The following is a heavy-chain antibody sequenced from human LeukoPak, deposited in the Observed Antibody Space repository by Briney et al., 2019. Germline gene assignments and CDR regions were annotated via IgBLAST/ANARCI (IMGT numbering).Heavy chain of an antibody. CDR3: AKADILTGYSGDGYYMDV. J-gene: IGHJ6*03. D-gene: IGHD3-9*01. CDR2: ISRNGGTT. CDR1: GLTFDEYT. V-gene: IGHV3-43*01. Sequence: GGSLRLSCAASGLTFDEYTMHWVRQGPGKGLEWVSLISRNGGTTKYADSVKGRFIISRDNSKNSLYLQMHSLRTEDTALYYCAKADILTGYSGDGYYMDVWGKGTTVTVSS.